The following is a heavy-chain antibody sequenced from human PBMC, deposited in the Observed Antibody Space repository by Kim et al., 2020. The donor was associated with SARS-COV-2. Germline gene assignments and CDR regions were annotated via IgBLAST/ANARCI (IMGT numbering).Heavy chain of an antibody. CDR3: ASIVGAKGHAFDI. J-gene: IGHJ3*02. CDR2: IYYSGST. V-gene: IGHV4-39*01. D-gene: IGHD1-26*01. CDR1: GGSISSSSYY. Sequence: SETLSLTCTVSGGSISSSSYYWGWIRQPPGKGLEWIGSIYYSGSTYYNPSLKSRVTISVDTSKNQFSLKLSSVTAADTAVYYCASIVGAKGHAFDIWGQGTMVTVSS.